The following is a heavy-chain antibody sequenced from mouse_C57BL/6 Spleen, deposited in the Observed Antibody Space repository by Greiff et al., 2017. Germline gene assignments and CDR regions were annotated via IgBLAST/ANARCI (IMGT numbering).Heavy chain of an antibody. CDR2: ISDGGSYT. D-gene: IGHD3-2*02. CDR1: GFTFSSYA. CDR3: ASRQLRLRDYYAMDY. Sequence: EVQRVESGGGLVKPGGSLKLSCAASGFTFSSYAMSWVRQTPEKRLEWVATISDGGSYTYYPDNVKGRFTISRDNAKNNLYLQMSHLKSEDTAMYYCASRQLRLRDYYAMDYWGQGTSVTVSS. V-gene: IGHV5-4*01. J-gene: IGHJ4*01.